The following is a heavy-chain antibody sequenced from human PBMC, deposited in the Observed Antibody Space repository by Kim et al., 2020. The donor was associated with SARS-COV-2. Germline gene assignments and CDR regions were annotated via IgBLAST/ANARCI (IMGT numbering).Heavy chain of an antibody. Sequence: SETLSLTCTVSGGSISSSSYYWGWLRQPPGKGLEWIGSIYYSGSTYYNPSLKSRVTISVDTSKNQFSLKLSSVTAADTAVYYCARHLGVAGPRGWFDPWGQGTLVTVSS. V-gene: IGHV4-39*01. CDR3: ARHLGVAGPRGWFDP. CDR2: IYYSGST. J-gene: IGHJ5*02. D-gene: IGHD2-15*01. CDR1: GGSISSSSYY.